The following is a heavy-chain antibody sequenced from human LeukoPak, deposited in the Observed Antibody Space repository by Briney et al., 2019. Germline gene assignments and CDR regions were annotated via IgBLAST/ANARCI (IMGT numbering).Heavy chain of an antibody. Sequence: PGGSLRLSCVASGFTFSEFAMNWVRQVPGKGLEWVSAISGSGGSTYYADSVKGRFTISRDNSKNTLYLQMNSQRAEDTAVYYCAKDHSAIAAPWWADYWGQGTLVTVSS. CDR1: GFTFSEFA. V-gene: IGHV3-23*01. CDR2: ISGSGGST. CDR3: AKDHSAIAAPWWADY. J-gene: IGHJ4*02. D-gene: IGHD6-6*01.